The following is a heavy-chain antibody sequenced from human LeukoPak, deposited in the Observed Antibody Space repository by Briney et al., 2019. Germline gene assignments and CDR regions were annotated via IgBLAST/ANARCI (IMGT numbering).Heavy chain of an antibody. CDR2: INPSGGST. CDR3: ARGMAKGKDY. CDR1: GYTFTNYF. J-gene: IGHJ4*02. Sequence: ASVKVSCKAAGYTFTNYFMHWVRQAPGQGLEWMGMINPSGGSTSYAQKFQGRVTTTRDTSTSTVYMDLSSLRFEDTAVYYCARGMAKGKDYWGQGTLVTVSS. V-gene: IGHV1-46*01. D-gene: IGHD2-8*01.